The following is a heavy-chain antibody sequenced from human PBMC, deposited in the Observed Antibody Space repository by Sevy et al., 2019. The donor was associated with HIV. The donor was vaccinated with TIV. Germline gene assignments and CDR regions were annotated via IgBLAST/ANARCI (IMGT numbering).Heavy chain of an antibody. V-gene: IGHV3-23*01. J-gene: IGHJ6*02. D-gene: IGHD6-13*01. CDR2: ISGSGGST. Sequence: GGSLRLSCAASGFTFSTYTMNWDRQAPGKGLEWVSAISGSGGSTYYADSVKGRFTISRDKSKNTLFLQMNSLRAEDTAVYYCAKGDSTFYGLDVWGQGTTVTVSS. CDR1: GFTFSTYT. CDR3: AKGDSTFYGLDV.